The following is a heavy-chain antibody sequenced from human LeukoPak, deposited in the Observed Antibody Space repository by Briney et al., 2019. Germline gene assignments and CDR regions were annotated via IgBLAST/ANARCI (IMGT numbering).Heavy chain of an antibody. J-gene: IGHJ4*02. CDR3: ARDLYRIVVVPHYFDY. CDR1: GLTFSSYA. CDR2: IKQDGSEK. Sequence: PGGSLRLSCAASGLTFSSYAMSWVRQAPGKGLEWVANIKQDGSEKYYVDSVKGRFTISRDNAKNSLYLQMNSLRAEDTAVYYCARDLYRIVVVPHYFDYWGQGTLVTVSS. V-gene: IGHV3-7*01. D-gene: IGHD3-22*01.